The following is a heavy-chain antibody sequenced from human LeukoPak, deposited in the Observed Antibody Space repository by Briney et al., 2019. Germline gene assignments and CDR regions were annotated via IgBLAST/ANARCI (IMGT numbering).Heavy chain of an antibody. D-gene: IGHD3-22*01. V-gene: IGHV4-34*01. CDR2: INHSGST. CDR1: GGSFSGYY. CDR3: ARGPTYYYDSSGYSFFFQH. Sequence: SETLSLTCAVYGGSFSGYYWSWIRQPPGKGLEWIGEINHSGSTNYKPSLKSRVTISVDTSKNQFSLKLSSVTAADTAVYYCARGPTYYYDSSGYSFFFQHWGQGTLVTVSS. J-gene: IGHJ1*01.